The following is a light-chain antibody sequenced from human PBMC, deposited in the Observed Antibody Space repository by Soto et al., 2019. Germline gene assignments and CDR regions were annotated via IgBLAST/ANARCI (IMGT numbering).Light chain of an antibody. CDR3: AAWDDSLNGRV. Sequence: QSVLTQPPSASGTPGQRVTISCSGSSSNIESNTVNWYQQLPGTAPKLLIYANDQRPSGVPDRFSGSKSGISASLAISGLQSEDEADYHCAAWDDSLNGRVFGGGTKLTVL. V-gene: IGLV1-44*01. J-gene: IGLJ3*02. CDR2: AND. CDR1: SSNIESNT.